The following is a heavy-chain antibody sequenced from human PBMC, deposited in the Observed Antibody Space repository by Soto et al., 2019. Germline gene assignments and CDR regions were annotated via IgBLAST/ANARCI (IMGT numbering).Heavy chain of an antibody. J-gene: IGHJ4*02. CDR3: AKATVLPPPSFDY. CDR1: GFTFSSYA. CDR2: ISGSGGST. D-gene: IGHD1-26*01. V-gene: IGHV3-23*01. Sequence: EVQLSECGGGLVQPGRSLRLSCAASGFTFSSYAMSWVRQAPGKGLEWVSAISGSGGSTYYADSVKGRFTISRDNSKNTLYLQMNSLRAEDTAVYYCAKATVLPPPSFDYWGQGTLVTVSS.